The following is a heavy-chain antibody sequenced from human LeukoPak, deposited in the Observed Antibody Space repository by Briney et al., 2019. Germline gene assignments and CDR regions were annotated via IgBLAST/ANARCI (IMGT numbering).Heavy chain of an antibody. J-gene: IGHJ5*02. D-gene: IGHD3-3*01. V-gene: IGHV4-59*08. Sequence: PSETLSLTCTVSGGSISSYYWSWIRQPPGKGLEWIGYIYYSGSTNYNPSLKSRVTISVDTSKNQFSLKLSSVTAADTAVYYCARQRGDWSGYYKGTQVNWFDPWGQGTLVTVSS. CDR1: GGSISSYY. CDR3: ARQRGDWSGYYKGTQVNWFDP. CDR2: IYYSGST.